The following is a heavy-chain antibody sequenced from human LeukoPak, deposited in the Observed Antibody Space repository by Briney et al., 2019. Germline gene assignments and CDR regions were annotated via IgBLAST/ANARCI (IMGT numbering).Heavy chain of an antibody. D-gene: IGHD3-9*01. V-gene: IGHV3-30*18. CDR2: ISYDGSNK. J-gene: IGHJ4*02. Sequence: GGSLRLSCAASGFTFSSYGMHWVRQAPGKGLEWVAVISYDGSNKYYADSVKGRFTISRDNSKNTLYLQMNSLRAEDTAVYYCAKPHLTGYYNPPFDYWGQGTLVTVSS. CDR1: GFTFSSYG. CDR3: AKPHLTGYYNPPFDY.